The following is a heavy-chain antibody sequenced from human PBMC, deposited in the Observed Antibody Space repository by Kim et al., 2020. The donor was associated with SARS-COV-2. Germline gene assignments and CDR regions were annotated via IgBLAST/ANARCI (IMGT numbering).Heavy chain of an antibody. CDR3: ARDYDILTGDRNAFDS. J-gene: IGHJ4*02. V-gene: IGHV3-30*07. Sequence: DSLKGRFTSSRDDSRNTLYLIMKNLRAEDTAIYYCARDYDILTGDRNAFDSWGQGTLVTVSS. D-gene: IGHD3-9*01.